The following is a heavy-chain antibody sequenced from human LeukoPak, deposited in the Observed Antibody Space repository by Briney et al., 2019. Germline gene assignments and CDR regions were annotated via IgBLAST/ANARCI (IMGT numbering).Heavy chain of an antibody. J-gene: IGHJ2*01. CDR3: ASLVVRGVSHPWYLDL. CDR2: IYYSGST. V-gene: IGHV4-59*08. Sequence: SETLSLTCTVSGGSISSYYWSWIRQPPGKGLEWIGYIYYSGSTNYNPSLKSRVTISVDTSKNQFSLKLSSVTAADTAVYYCASLVVRGVSHPWYLDLWGRGTLVTVSS. D-gene: IGHD3-10*01. CDR1: GGSISSYY.